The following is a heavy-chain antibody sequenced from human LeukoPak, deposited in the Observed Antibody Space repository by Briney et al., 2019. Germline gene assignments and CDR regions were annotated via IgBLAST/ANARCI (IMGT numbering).Heavy chain of an antibody. D-gene: IGHD4-17*01. Sequence: GGSLRLSCTASGFTFGDYAMSWFRQAPGKGLEWVGFIRSKAYGGTTEYAASVKGRFTISRDDSKSIAHLQMNSLKTEDTAVYYCTREGDGDYVVRGFDYWGQGTLVTVSS. V-gene: IGHV3-49*03. CDR1: GFTFGDYA. J-gene: IGHJ4*02. CDR3: TREGDGDYVVRGFDY. CDR2: IRSKAYGGTT.